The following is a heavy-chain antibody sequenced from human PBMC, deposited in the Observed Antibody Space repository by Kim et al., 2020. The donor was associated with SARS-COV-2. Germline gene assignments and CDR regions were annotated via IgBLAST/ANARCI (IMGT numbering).Heavy chain of an antibody. CDR2: ISSGNNYI. J-gene: IGHJ4*02. D-gene: IGHD6-13*01. CDR1: GFTFSSYS. CDR3: ARDTFSSSWYESFDY. Sequence: GGSLRLSCAASGFTFSSYSMNWVRQAPGKGLEWVSYISSGNNYIYYADSVKGRFTISRDNAKNSLYLQMNSLRAEDTAVYYCARDTFSSSWYESFDYWGQRTLVTVSS. V-gene: IGHV3-21*01.